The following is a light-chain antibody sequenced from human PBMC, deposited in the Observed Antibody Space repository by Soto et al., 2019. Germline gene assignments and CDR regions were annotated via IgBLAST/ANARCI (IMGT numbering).Light chain of an antibody. J-gene: IGKJ2*01. Sequence: IQMTQSPSSLAASVGDGVTISCRASQRISSYLNWYQHKVGRAPKLLIYAASSLQTGVPSRFSGSGSGTDFTLTISSVQPEDFATYYCQQSYLTPRTFGQGTKLEIK. CDR3: QQSYLTPRT. CDR2: AAS. V-gene: IGKV1-39*01. CDR1: QRISSY.